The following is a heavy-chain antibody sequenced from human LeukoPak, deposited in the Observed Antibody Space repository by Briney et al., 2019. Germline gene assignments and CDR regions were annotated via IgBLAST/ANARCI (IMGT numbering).Heavy chain of an antibody. CDR2: INHSGST. V-gene: IGHV4-34*01. Sequence: SETLSLTCAVYGGSFSGYYWSWIRQPPGKGLEWIGEINHSGSTNYNPSLKSRVTISVDTSKNQFSLKLSSVTAADTAVYYCARSSNYDFWSGYYYYYYMDVWGKGTTVTVSS. CDR1: GGSFSGYY. J-gene: IGHJ6*03. D-gene: IGHD3-3*01. CDR3: ARSSNYDFWSGYYYYYYMDV.